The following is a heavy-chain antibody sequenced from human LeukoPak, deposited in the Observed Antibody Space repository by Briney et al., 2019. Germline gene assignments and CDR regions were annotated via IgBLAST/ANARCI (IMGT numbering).Heavy chain of an antibody. CDR2: IGTAGDT. D-gene: IGHD3-10*01. Sequence: GGSLRLSCAASGLTFSSYDMHWVRQATGKSLEWVSAIGTAGDTYYPGSVKGRFTISRENAKNSLYLQMNSLRAGDTAVYYCARARHYYGSGSYYNEYYFDFWGQGTLVTVSS. CDR3: ARARHYYGSGSYYNEYYFDF. J-gene: IGHJ4*02. V-gene: IGHV3-13*04. CDR1: GLTFSSYD.